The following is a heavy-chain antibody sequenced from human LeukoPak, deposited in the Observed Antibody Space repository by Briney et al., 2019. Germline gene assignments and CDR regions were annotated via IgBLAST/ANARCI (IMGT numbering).Heavy chain of an antibody. CDR1: GGTFSSYA. CDR3: AREQLELPYHIFDY. J-gene: IGHJ4*02. Sequence: EASVKVSCKASGGTFSSYAISWVRQAPGQGLEWMGGVIPIFGTANYAQKVQGRVTITADESTSTAYMELSSLRSEDTAVYYCAREQLELPYHIFDYWGQGTLVTVSS. CDR2: VIPIFGTA. D-gene: IGHD1-26*01. V-gene: IGHV1-69*13.